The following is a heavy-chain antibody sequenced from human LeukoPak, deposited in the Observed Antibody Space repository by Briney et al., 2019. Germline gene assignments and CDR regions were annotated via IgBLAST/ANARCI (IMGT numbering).Heavy chain of an antibody. Sequence: GGSLRLSCAASGFTFSTYWMSWVRQAPGKGLEWVAIIKQDGTEKYYVDSVKGRFTTSRDNAENSLCLQMNSLRAEDTAVYYCAGGVGASHFDYWGQGTLVTVSS. V-gene: IGHV3-7*04. CDR2: IKQDGTEK. J-gene: IGHJ4*02. CDR3: AGGVGASHFDY. CDR1: GFTFSTYW. D-gene: IGHD1-26*01.